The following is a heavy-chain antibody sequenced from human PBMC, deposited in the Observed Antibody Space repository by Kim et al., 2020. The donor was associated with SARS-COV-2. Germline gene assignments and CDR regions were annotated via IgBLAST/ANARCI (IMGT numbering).Heavy chain of an antibody. D-gene: IGHD6-13*01. Sequence: GGSLRLSCAASGFTFSSYSMSWVRQAPGMGLEWVSDVGGSGDNTHYADSVKGRFTISRDNSKNTLFLQMNSLRVEDTAIYYCTKGIAAIGSLAHDYWGQG. CDR2: VGGSGDNT. J-gene: IGHJ4*02. V-gene: IGHV3-23*01. CDR1: GFTFSSYS. CDR3: TKGIAAIGSLAHDY.